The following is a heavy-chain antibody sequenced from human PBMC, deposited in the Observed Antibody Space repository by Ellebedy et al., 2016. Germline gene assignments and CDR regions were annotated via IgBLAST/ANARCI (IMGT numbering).Heavy chain of an antibody. CDR1: GLNFNTFF. J-gene: IGHJ4*02. Sequence: GGSLRLSXTASGLNFNTFFMSWVRQAPGKGLEWVSTISAGSDITRLADSVKGRFTISRDSSKNSVYLRMNNLRAEDTAVYYCYYGHYSGSWGQGTLVTVSS. CDR3: YYGHYSGS. D-gene: IGHD4-17*01. V-gene: IGHV3-23*01. CDR2: ISAGSDIT.